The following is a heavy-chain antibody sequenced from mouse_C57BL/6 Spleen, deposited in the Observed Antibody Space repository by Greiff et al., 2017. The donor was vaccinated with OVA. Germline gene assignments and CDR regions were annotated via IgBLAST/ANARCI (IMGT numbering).Heavy chain of an antibody. CDR1: GFTFSDYG. CDR3: ARGGSSYVAWFAY. V-gene: IGHV5-17*01. CDR2: ISSGSSTL. D-gene: IGHD1-1*01. J-gene: IGHJ3*01. Sequence: EVKLVESGGGLVKPGGSLKLSCAASGFTFSDYGMHWVRQAPEKGLEWVAYISSGSSTLYYADTVKGRFTISRDNAKNTRFLQRTSLRSEDTAMYYCARGGSSYVAWFAYWGQGTLVTVSA.